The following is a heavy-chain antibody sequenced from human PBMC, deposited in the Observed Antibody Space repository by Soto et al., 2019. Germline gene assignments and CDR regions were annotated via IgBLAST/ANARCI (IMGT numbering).Heavy chain of an antibody. J-gene: IGHJ6*02. CDR3: SRAVYYYDSSGYYYYYYGMDV. CDR1: GFTFSSYE. V-gene: IGHV3-48*03. CDR2: ISSSGSTI. D-gene: IGHD3-22*01. Sequence: GGSLRLSCAASGFTFSSYEMNWVRQAPGKGLEWVSYISSSGSTIYYSDSVKGRFTISRDNAKNSLYLQMNSLGAEDSAVYYCSRAVYYYDSSGYYYYYYGMDVWGQGTTVTVSS.